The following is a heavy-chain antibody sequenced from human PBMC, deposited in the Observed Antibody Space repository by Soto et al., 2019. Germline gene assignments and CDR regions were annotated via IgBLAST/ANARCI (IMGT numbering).Heavy chain of an antibody. V-gene: IGHV3-23*01. Sequence: EVQLLESGGGLVQPGGSLRLSCAASGFTFRSYAMSWVRQAPGKGLEWVSGIGGSGEWVSVISGSGGSTYYADSVKGRFTISRDNSKNTLYLQMNSLRVEDTAVYYYVKGGWGSRFDYWGQGTLVTVSS. D-gene: IGHD7-27*01. CDR1: GFTFRSYA. CDR2: ISGSGGST. J-gene: IGHJ4*02. CDR3: VKGGWGSRFDY.